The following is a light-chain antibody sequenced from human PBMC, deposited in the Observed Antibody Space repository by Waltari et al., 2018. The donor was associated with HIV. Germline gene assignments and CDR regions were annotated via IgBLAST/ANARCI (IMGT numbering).Light chain of an antibody. CDR3: MQSLQVLGT. CDR1: QSLLHTNGKTY. Sequence: ILMTQSPDALSVTPGQSASMFCKSSQSLLHTNGKTYSYWYLKRPGQPPQLLIYEASYRFSGVSERFSGSGSGTNFTLRISRVEAEDVGIYYCMQSLQVLGTFGQGTKLEI. J-gene: IGKJ2*01. V-gene: IGKV2D-29*01. CDR2: EAS.